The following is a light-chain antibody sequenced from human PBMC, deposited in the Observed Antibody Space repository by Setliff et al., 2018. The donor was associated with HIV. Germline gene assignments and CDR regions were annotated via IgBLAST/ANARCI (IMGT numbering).Light chain of an antibody. CDR2: EVT. CDR3: SSYAGSNILYV. V-gene: IGLV2-8*01. CDR1: SSDVGGYNY. J-gene: IGLJ1*01. Sequence: QPALTQPPSASGSPGQSVTISCTGTSSDVGGYNYVSWYQHHPGKAPKLMIYEVTKRPSGVPDRFSASKSGNTASLTVSGLQAEDEADYYCSSYAGSNILYVFGTGTRSPS.